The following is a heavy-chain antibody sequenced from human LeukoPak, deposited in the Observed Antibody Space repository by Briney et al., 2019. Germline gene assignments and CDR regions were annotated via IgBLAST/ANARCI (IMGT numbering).Heavy chain of an antibody. J-gene: IGHJ5*02. Sequence: SETLSLTCTVSGCSISSSSYYWGWIRQPPGKGLEWIGSIYYSGSTYYNPSLKSRVTISVDTSKNQFSLKLSSVTAADTAVYYCARARKREYSYSGFWFDPWGQGTLVTVSS. CDR2: IYYSGST. D-gene: IGHD5-18*01. V-gene: IGHV4-39*07. CDR3: ARARKREYSYSGFWFDP. CDR1: GCSISSSSYY.